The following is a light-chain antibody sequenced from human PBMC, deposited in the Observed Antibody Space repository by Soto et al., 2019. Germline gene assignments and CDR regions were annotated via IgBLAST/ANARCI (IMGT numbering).Light chain of an antibody. V-gene: IGKV3D-15*01. CDR1: LSVTSY. CDR3: QQYNNWTSAT. CDR2: GAY. J-gene: IGKJ1*01. Sequence: ETVWTQSSGTLAFYAGVGTIRSCRVSLSVTSYSPWYQKKPGQPPGLLIYGAYNRPTGIPDRFTGSGSGTDFTLTISSLQSEDFAVYYCQQYNNWTSATFGQGTKVDIK.